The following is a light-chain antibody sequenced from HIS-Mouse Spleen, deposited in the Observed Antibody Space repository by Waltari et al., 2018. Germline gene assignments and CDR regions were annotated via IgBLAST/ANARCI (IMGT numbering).Light chain of an antibody. J-gene: IGKJ1*01. V-gene: IGKV3-20*01. CDR2: GAS. CDR1: QGVSSSY. Sequence: EIVLTQSPGTLSLSPGERATLSCRASQGVSSSYLAWYQQKPGQAPRHLIYGASSRATGIPDRFSGSGSGTDFTLTISRLEPEDFAVYYCQQYGSSPRTFGQGTKVEIK. CDR3: QQYGSSPRT.